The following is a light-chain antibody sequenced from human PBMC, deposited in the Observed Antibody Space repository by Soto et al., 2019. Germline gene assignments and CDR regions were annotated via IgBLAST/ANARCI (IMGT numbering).Light chain of an antibody. Sequence: EIVMTQSPATLSVSPGERATLSCRASQSVSSNLAWYQQKPGQAPRLLIYGAATRATGIPARCSGSGSGTEVTLTISRLQSEDLAVYYCQHYYSCPRTFGQGTKVEIK. V-gene: IGKV3-15*01. CDR3: QHYYSCPRT. CDR2: GAA. CDR1: QSVSSN. J-gene: IGKJ1*01.